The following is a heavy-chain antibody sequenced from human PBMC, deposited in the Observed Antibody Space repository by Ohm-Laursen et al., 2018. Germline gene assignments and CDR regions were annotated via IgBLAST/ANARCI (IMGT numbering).Heavy chain of an antibody. CDR2: INHSGST. CDR3: ARDSGSFDAFDI. V-gene: IGHV4-34*01. J-gene: IGHJ3*02. CDR1: GGSFSGYY. D-gene: IGHD6-19*01. Sequence: SQTLSLTCAVYGGSFSGYYWSWIRQPPGKGLEWIGEINHSGSTNYNPSLKSRVTISVDTSKSQFSLSLTSVTAADTAVYYCARDSGSFDAFDIWGPGTLVAVSS.